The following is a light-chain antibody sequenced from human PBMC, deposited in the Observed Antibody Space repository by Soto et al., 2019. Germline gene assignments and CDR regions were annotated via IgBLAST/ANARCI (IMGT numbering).Light chain of an antibody. Sequence: EIVVRKSAATLSVSPGERATLSCRASQSVSSNLAWYQQKPGQAPRLLIYGASTRATGIPARFSGSGSGTEFTLTISSLQSEDFAIYYCQQYNNWPLTFGQGTKVDIK. V-gene: IGKV3-15*01. CDR3: QQYNNWPLT. CDR2: GAS. CDR1: QSVSSN. J-gene: IGKJ1*01.